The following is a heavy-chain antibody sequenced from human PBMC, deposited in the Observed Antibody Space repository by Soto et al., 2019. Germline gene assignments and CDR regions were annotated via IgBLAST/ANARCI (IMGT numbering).Heavy chain of an antibody. CDR1: GGSISSGGYS. V-gene: IGHV4-30-2*01. D-gene: IGHD3-16*01. Sequence: QLQLQESGSGLVKPSQTLSLTCAVSGGSISSGGYSWSWIRQPPGKGLEWLGYTYQRGSTYYNPSLKSRVTISGDRSKNQFSLKVSSVTAADTAVYYCARGFGAPSHGMDVWGQGTTVTVSS. CDR2: TYQRGST. J-gene: IGHJ6*02. CDR3: ARGFGAPSHGMDV.